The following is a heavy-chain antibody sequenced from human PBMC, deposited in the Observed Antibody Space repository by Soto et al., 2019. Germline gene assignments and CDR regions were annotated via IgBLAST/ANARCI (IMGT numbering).Heavy chain of an antibody. CDR3: ASLPCQRSSESCTSCCDFGQ. CDR2: IHYNGNT. D-gene: IGHD2-2*01. V-gene: IGHV4-59*01. J-gene: IGHJ4*02. CDR1: GASISNYY. Sequence: SETLSLTCTVSGASISNYYWSWVRQPPGKGLEWIAYIHYNGNTNYNPSLTSRVTMSLDTSKNQFSLKLLSVTAADTAVYYCASLPCQRSSESCTSCCDFGQWCQGTLVTVSS.